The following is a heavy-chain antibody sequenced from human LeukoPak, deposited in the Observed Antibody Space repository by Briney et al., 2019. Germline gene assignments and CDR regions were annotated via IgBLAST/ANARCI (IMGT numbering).Heavy chain of an antibody. CDR3: ARTGGSFYFYYYMDV. CDR1: GGSIRSSSYN. Sequence: SSETLSLTCTVSGGSIRSSSYNWGWIRQPPGRGLEWIGSLHYTGSTYYNPSLKSRVTISVDTSKNQFSLKLSSMTAADTAVYYCARTGGSFYFYYYMDVWGKGTTVTVSS. CDR2: LHYTGST. V-gene: IGHV4-39*07. D-gene: IGHD1-26*01. J-gene: IGHJ6*03.